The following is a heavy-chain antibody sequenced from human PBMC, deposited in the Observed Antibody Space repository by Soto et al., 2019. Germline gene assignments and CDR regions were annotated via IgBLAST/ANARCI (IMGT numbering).Heavy chain of an antibody. CDR2: FDPEDGET. Sequence: ASVKVSCKVSGYTLTELSMHWVRQAPGKGLEWMGGFDPEDGETIYAQKFQGRVTISVDTSKNQFSLKLSSVTAADTAVYYCARVPAAAASGNWFDPWGQGTLVTVSS. CDR3: ARVPAAAASGNWFDP. D-gene: IGHD2-15*01. V-gene: IGHV1-24*01. CDR1: GYTLTELS. J-gene: IGHJ5*02.